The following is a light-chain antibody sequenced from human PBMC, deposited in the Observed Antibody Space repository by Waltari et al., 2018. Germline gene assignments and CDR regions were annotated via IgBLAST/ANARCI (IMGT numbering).Light chain of an antibody. V-gene: IGKV3-20*01. Sequence: EIVLTQSPGTLALSPGESATLSCSARQSVGRALAWYQQKPGQAPRLLIYDASSRATGISDKFSGSGSGTDFSLTISRVEPEDFAVYFCQMYVRLPVTFGQGTKVEVK. CDR2: DAS. CDR3: QMYVRLPVT. J-gene: IGKJ1*01. CDR1: QSVGRA.